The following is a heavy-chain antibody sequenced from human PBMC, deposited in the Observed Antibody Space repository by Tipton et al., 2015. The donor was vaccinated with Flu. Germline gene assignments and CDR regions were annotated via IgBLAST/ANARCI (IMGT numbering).Heavy chain of an antibody. CDR3: AKARPGYSSGWYSGFDY. D-gene: IGHD6-19*01. J-gene: IGHJ4*02. CDR1: GYSISSGYY. CDR2: IYHSGST. V-gene: IGHV4-38-2*02. Sequence: LRLSCTVSGYSISSGYYWGWIRQPPGKGLEWIGSIYHSGSTYYNPSLKSRVTISVDTSKNQFSLKLSSVTAADTAVYYCAKARPGYSSGWYSGFDYWGQGTLVTVSS.